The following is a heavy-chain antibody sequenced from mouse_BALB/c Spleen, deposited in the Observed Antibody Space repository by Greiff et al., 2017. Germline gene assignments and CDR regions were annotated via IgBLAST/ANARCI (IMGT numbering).Heavy chain of an antibody. CDR3: ARGTGTGAMDY. J-gene: IGHJ4*01. CDR2: IDPENGNT. Sequence: EVHLVESGAELVRPGALVKLSCKASGFNIKDYYMHWVKQRPEQDLEWIGWIDPENGNTIYDPKFQGKASITADTSSNTAYLQLSSLTSEDTAVYYCARGTGTGAMDYWGQGTSVTVSS. D-gene: IGHD4-1*01. CDR1: GFNIKDYY. V-gene: IGHV14-1*02.